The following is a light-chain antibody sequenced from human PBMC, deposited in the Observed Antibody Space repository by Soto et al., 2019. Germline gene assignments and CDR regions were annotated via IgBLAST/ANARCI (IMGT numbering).Light chain of an antibody. J-gene: IGLJ2*01. CDR2: EDN. CDR3: QSYDSTNVV. CDR1: SGSIASNY. V-gene: IGLV6-57*01. Sequence: NFMLTQPHSVSESPGKTVTISCTRSSGSIASNYVQWYQQRPGSSPTTVIYEDNERPSGVPDRFSGSIDRSSNSASLTISGLKTEDEADYYCQSYDSTNVVSGGGTKLTVL.